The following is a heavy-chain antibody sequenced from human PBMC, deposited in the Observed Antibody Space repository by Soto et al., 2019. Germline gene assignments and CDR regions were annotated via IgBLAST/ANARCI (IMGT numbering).Heavy chain of an antibody. V-gene: IGHV4-31*01. CDR3: ARSVFP. D-gene: IGHD3-10*02. Sequence: QVQLQESGPGLVKPSQTLSLTCTVSGGSISSGGYYWSWIRQHPGKGLEWIGYINYSGSTYYHPSLKRQVTISGDTPKTKFSLRLSCVTAADTAGYYCARSVFPGGRGTRVTVSS. CDR1: GGSISSGGYY. CDR2: INYSGST. J-gene: IGHJ4*02.